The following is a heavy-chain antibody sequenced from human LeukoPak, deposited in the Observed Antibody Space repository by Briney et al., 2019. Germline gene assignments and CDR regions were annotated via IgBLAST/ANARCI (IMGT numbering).Heavy chain of an antibody. CDR2: IYSSGST. CDR1: GGSIGSGGYY. V-gene: IGHV4-31*11. Sequence: SQTLSLTCAVSGGSIGSGGYYWSWIRHQPGKGLEWIGYIYSSGSTDYNPSLKSRLAISVDTPKNQFSLRLSSVTAADTAVYYCARGPYYFDSWGPGTLVTVSS. CDR3: ARGPYYFDS. J-gene: IGHJ4*02.